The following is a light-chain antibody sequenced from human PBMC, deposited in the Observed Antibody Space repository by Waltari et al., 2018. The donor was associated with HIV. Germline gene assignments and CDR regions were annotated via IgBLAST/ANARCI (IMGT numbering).Light chain of an antibody. J-gene: IGKJ1*01. CDR3: QQDYNLPVT. CDR2: GVS. V-gene: IGKV3D-7*01. CDR1: DRIDVTF. Sequence: VLTQSPATLSLSPGETATLSCRASDRIDVTFLSWYQQKPGQAPRLLIYGVSTSVSRIPPSFSGSESGTYFTLTIIILYPEDFAVYYCQQDYNLPVTFGQGTSVEIK.